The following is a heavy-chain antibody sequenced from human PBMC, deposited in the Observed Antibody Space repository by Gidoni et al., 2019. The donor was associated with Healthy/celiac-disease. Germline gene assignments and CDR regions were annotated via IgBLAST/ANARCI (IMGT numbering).Heavy chain of an antibody. D-gene: IGHD6-19*01. CDR3: ARELRRGQQAVAGYPLGAFDI. V-gene: IGHV4-61*02. J-gene: IGHJ3*02. Sequence: QVQLQESGPGLVKPSQTLYLTCTVPGGSISSGSYYWSWIRQPAGKGLEWIGRIYTSGSTNYNPSLKSRVTISVDTSKNQFSLKLSSVTAADTAVYYCARELRRGQQAVAGYPLGAFDIWGQGTMVTVSS. CDR1: GGSISSGSYY. CDR2: IYTSGST.